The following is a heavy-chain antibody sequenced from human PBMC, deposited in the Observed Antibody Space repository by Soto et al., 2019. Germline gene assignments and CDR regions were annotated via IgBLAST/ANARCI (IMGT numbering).Heavy chain of an antibody. CDR3: AKDSPVTTVTYLWYFDL. Sequence: GGSLRLSCAASGVTFRSYAMSWVRQATGKGLEWVSGISGSGGSTWYADSVKGRFTISRDTSKNTVYLQMTSLRADDTAVYCCAKDSPVTTVTYLWYFDLWGRGTQVTVSS. CDR2: ISGSGGST. D-gene: IGHD4-17*01. J-gene: IGHJ2*01. CDR1: GVTFRSYA. V-gene: IGHV3-23*01.